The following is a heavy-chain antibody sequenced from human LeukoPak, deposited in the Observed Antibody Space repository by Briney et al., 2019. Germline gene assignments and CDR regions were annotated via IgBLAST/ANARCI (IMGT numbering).Heavy chain of an antibody. CDR2: MYYSGTT. Sequence: SETLSLTCTVSSGSISRTSYYWVWIRQPPGMGLEWIGSMYYSGTTWYNRCLKSRVTISVDTSKCQFSLKLSSVTAAVTAVYYCAREMRSPRGGLDYWYQGTRVTVSS. V-gene: IGHV4-39*07. CDR3: AREMRSPRGGLDY. D-gene: IGHD3-10*01. CDR1: SGSISRTSYY. J-gene: IGHJ4*02.